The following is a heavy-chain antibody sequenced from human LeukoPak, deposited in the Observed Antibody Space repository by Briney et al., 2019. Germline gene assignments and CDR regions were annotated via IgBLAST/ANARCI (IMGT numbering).Heavy chain of an antibody. Sequence: GGSLRLSCAASGFTFSSYWMSWVRQAPGKGLEWVGRIKSKTDGGTTDYAAPVKGRFTISRDDSKNTLYLQMNSLKAEDTAVYYCTTAIVGASYFDYWGQGTLVTVSS. CDR1: GFTFSSYW. V-gene: IGHV3-15*01. D-gene: IGHD1-26*01. CDR2: IKSKTDGGTT. J-gene: IGHJ4*02. CDR3: TTAIVGASYFDY.